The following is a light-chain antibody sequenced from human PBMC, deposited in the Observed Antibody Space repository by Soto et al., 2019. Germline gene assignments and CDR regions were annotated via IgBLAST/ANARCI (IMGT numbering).Light chain of an antibody. J-gene: IGLJ1*01. CDR3: NSYTTSSRLYV. Sequence: QSALTQPASVSGSPGQSITISCTGTSSDIGGYDYVSWYQQYPGKAPKLMIYDVSNRPSGVSDRFSGSKSANTASLTISGLQDEDEADYYCNSYTTSSRLYVFGTGTKLTVL. V-gene: IGLV2-14*01. CDR2: DVS. CDR1: SSDIGGYDY.